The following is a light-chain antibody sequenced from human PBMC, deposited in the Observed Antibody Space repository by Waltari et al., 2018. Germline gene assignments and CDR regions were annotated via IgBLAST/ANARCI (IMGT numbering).Light chain of an antibody. Sequence: QSALTQPASVSGSPGQSITISCAGATSDVVTYSLVSWYQQHPGNPPKLMIHEGTQRPSGIPNRSSGANSDNSASLTLSGPQFEDEGYYYCCSYAGSSPLFGGGTSVSVL. CDR1: TSDVVTYSL. V-gene: IGLV2-23*01. J-gene: IGLJ3*02. CDR2: EGT. CDR3: CSYAGSSPL.